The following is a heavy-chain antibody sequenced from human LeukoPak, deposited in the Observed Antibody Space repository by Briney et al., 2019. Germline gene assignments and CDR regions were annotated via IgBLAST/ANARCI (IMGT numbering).Heavy chain of an antibody. J-gene: IGHJ4*02. CDR2: ISSSSSYI. Sequence: PGGSLRLSYAASGFTFSSYSMNWVRQAPGKGLEWVSSISSSSSYIYYADSVKGRFTISRDNAKNSLYLQMNSLRAEDTAVYYCARLEWELPDYWGQGTLVTVSS. CDR1: GFTFSSYS. D-gene: IGHD1-26*01. V-gene: IGHV3-21*01. CDR3: ARLEWELPDY.